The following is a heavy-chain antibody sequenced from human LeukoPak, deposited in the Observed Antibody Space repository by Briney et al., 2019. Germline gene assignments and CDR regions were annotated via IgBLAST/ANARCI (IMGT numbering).Heavy chain of an antibody. CDR3: ARALTGELYYFDY. J-gene: IGHJ4*02. D-gene: IGHD7-27*01. V-gene: IGHV1-2*02. CDR2: INPNSGDT. Sequence: ASMKVSCTASGDTFSSYAFSWVRQAPGQGLEWMGWINPNSGDTHYAQKFQGRVTMTRDTPISTAYMELSRLRSDDTAVYYCARALTGELYYFDYWGQGTLVTVSS. CDR1: GDTFSSYA.